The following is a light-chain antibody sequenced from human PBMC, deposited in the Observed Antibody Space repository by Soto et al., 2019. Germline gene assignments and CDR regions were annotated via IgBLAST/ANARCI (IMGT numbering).Light chain of an antibody. CDR1: SXDVGYYDY. CDR2: EVT. V-gene: IGLV2-8*01. CDR3: SSYAGSNNFV. J-gene: IGLJ1*01. Sequence: QSVLTQPLSASGFPGQSVTISCTGTSXDVGYYDYVSWYQQHPGKAPKLVIYEVTKRPSGVPDRVSTSKSGNTASLTVSGLRAEDEADYYCSSYAGSNNFVFGSGTKVTIL.